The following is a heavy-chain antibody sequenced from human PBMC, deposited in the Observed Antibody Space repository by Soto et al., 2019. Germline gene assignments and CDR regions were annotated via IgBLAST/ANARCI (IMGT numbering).Heavy chain of an antibody. CDR1: GGSISSGGYY. J-gene: IGHJ4*02. D-gene: IGHD3-10*01. CDR2: IYYSGST. V-gene: IGHV4-31*03. CDR3: GGVPGGEFSSLGNNGGRHTVYFDY. Sequence: SETLSLTCTVSGGSISSGGYYWSWIRQHPGKGLEWIGYIYYSGSTYYNPSLKSRVTISVDTSKNQFSLKLSSVTAADTAVYYCGGVPGGEFSSLGNNGGRHTVYFDYWGQGTLVTVSS.